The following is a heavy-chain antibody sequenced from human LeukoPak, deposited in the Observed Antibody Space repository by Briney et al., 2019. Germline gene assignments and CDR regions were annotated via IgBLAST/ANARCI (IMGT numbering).Heavy chain of an antibody. D-gene: IGHD4-23*01. CDR1: GYTFTGYY. V-gene: IGHV1-2*02. Sequence: ASVTVSCKASGYTFTGYYMHWVRQAPGQGLEWMGWINPNSGGTNYAQKFQGRVTMTRDTSISTAYMELSRLRSDDTAVYYCARGPDYGGNLLGYWGQGTLVTVSS. CDR2: INPNSGGT. J-gene: IGHJ4*02. CDR3: ARGPDYGGNLLGY.